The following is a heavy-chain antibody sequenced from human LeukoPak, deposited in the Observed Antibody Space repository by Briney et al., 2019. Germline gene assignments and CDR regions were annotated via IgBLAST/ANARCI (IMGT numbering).Heavy chain of an antibody. Sequence: SVKVSCKASGGTFSSYTISWVRQAPGQGLEWMGRIIPILGIANYAQKFQGRVTITADKSTSTAYMELSSLRSEDTAVYHCATRYSSGWYYFDYWGQGTLVTVSS. D-gene: IGHD6-19*01. CDR2: IIPILGIA. J-gene: IGHJ4*02. CDR3: ATRYSSGWYYFDY. CDR1: GGTFSSYT. V-gene: IGHV1-69*02.